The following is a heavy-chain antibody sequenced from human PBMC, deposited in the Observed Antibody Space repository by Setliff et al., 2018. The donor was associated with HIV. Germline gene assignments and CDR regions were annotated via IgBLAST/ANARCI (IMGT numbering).Heavy chain of an antibody. J-gene: IGHJ4*02. CDR3: GGNGYYSIDY. Sequence: SETLSLTCTVSGGSISGHYWSWIRQTPGKGLEWIGEIYHSGSTHYNPSLQSRVTISVDKSKSQFSLKLNSVTAADTAVYYCGGNGYYSIDYWGQGTLVTVSS. V-gene: IGHV4-59*11. CDR1: GGSISGHY. D-gene: IGHD3-22*01. CDR2: IYHSGST.